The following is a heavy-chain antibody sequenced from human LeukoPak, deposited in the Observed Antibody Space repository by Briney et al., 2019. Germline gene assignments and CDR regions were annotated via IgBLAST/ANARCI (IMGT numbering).Heavy chain of an antibody. CDR3: ARDFPVYSGYDPFDY. V-gene: IGHV3-21*01. J-gene: IGHJ4*02. D-gene: IGHD5-12*01. Sequence: KPGRSQRLYCTASGITSTSDSINWFRHSPATGPDKFSSISSSNSYIYYADSVKGRFTISRDNAKNTLYLHMNSLRAEDTAVYYCARDFPVYSGYDPFDYWGQGTLVTVSS. CDR1: GITSTSDS. CDR2: ISSSNSYI.